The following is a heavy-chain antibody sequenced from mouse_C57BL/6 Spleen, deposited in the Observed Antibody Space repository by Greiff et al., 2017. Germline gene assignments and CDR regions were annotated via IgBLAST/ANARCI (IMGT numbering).Heavy chain of an antibody. D-gene: IGHD2-1*01. CDR3: ARRGIYYGNSWYFDV. CDR2: INPSTGGT. V-gene: IGHV1-42*01. J-gene: IGHJ1*03. CDR1: GYSFTGYY. Sequence: EVKLMESGPELVKPGASVKISCKASGYSFTGYYMNWVKQSPEKSLEWIGEINPSTGGTTYNQKFKAKATLTVDKSSSTAYLPLKSLTSEDSAVYYCARRGIYYGNSWYFDVWGTGTTVTVSS.